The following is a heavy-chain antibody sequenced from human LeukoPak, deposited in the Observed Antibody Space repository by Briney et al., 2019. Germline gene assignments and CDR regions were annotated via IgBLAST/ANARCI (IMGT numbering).Heavy chain of an antibody. CDR2: VWPDGNKK. J-gene: IGHJ2*01. CDR3: VVVVVPAAVWHFDF. CDR1: GFTFGHHG. D-gene: IGHD2-15*01. V-gene: IGHV3-33*01. Sequence: GGSLRLSCAASGFTFGHHGLHWVRQAPGKGLEWLAIVWPDGNKKLYADSVKGRFIISKDNPKNTVYLQMNSLRVEDTALYYCVVVVVPAAVWHFDFWGSGTLVTVSS.